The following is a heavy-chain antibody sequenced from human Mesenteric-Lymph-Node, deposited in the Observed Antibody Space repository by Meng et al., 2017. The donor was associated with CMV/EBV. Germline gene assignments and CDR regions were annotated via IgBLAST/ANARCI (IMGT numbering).Heavy chain of an antibody. V-gene: IGHV3-48*04. Sequence: GGSLRLSCAASGFTFSNFDMSWVRQAPGKGLEWVSYIGSGSSLIYYADSVKGRFTISRDDAKNSLYLEMHSLIAEDTAVYYCARTPPAGFDYWGQGALVTVSS. CDR1: GFTFSNFD. D-gene: IGHD2-15*01. J-gene: IGHJ4*02. CDR3: ARTPPAGFDY. CDR2: IGSGSSLI.